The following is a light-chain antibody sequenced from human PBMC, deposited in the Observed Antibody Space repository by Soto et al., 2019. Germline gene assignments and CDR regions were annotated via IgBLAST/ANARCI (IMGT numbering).Light chain of an antibody. CDR1: QGINRA. CDR3: LQVDNYPLT. Sequence: IQLTQSPSSLSASVGDRVTLTCRASQGINRALAWCQQRPGKPPKVLIYDASILESGVPSRFSGSGSGKDFTLTISSLQHEDFATYYCLQVDNYPLTFGGGTKVEMK. V-gene: IGKV1D-13*01. CDR2: DAS. J-gene: IGKJ4*01.